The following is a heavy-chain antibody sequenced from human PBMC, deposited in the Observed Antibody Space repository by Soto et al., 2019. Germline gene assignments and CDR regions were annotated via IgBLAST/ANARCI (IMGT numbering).Heavy chain of an antibody. CDR2: VYFSGST. Sequence: PSETLSLTCSVSGDSVSSGDYYWSWIRQPPGKGLEWIGHVYFSGSTNYIPSLKSRLTMSVDTAKNQFSLKLNSVTDADTAVYYCARIPVDTYMIYWSDPWGQGTQVTVSS. CDR1: GDSVSSGDYY. J-gene: IGHJ5*02. CDR3: ARIPVDTYMIYWSDP. V-gene: IGHV4-61*08. D-gene: IGHD3-16*01.